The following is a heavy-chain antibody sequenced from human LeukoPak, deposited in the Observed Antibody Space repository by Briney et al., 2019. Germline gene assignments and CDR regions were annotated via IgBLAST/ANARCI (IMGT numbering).Heavy chain of an antibody. Sequence: SETLSLTCTVSGGSISSYYWSWIRQPAGKGLEWIGRIYTSGSTNYNPSLKSRVTMSVDTSKNQFSLKLSSVTAADTAVYYCARDPATECSNGVCYKASWFDPWGQGTLVTVSS. CDR1: GGSISSYY. J-gene: IGHJ5*02. CDR3: ARDPATECSNGVCYKASWFDP. CDR2: IYTSGST. V-gene: IGHV4-4*07. D-gene: IGHD2-8*01.